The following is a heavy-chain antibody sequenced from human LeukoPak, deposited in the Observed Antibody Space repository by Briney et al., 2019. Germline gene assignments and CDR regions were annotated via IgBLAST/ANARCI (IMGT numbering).Heavy chain of an antibody. J-gene: IGHJ3*02. Sequence: SETLSLTCAVYGGSFSGYYWSWIRQPPGKGLEWIGEINHSGSTNYNPSLKSRVTISVDTSKNQFSLKLSSVTAADTAVYYCARIARQDIVVVPAASLAVDAFDIWGQGTMVTVSS. D-gene: IGHD2-2*01. CDR2: INHSGST. V-gene: IGHV4-34*01. CDR3: ARIARQDIVVVPAASLAVDAFDI. CDR1: GGSFSGYY.